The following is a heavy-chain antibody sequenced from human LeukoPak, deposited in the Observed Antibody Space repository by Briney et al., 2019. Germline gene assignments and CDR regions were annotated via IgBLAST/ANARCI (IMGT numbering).Heavy chain of an antibody. CDR3: ASLKYYYGSGSQYYFDY. CDR2: IIPIFGTA. CDR1: GGTFSSYA. J-gene: IGHJ4*02. V-gene: IGHV1-69*01. D-gene: IGHD3-10*01. Sequence: AFVKVSCKASGGTFSSYAISWVRQAPGQGLEWMGGIIPIFGTANYAQKFQGRVTITADESTSTAYMELSSLRSEDTAVYYCASLKYYYGSGSQYYFDYWGQGTLVTVPS.